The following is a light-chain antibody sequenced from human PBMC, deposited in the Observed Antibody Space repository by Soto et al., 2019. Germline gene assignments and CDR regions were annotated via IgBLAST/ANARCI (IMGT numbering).Light chain of an antibody. V-gene: IGKV3-11*01. CDR3: QQYSDLPMT. J-gene: IGKJ5*01. CDR1: QSVSSY. Sequence: EIVLTQSPATLSLSPGERATLSCRASQSVSSYLAWYQQKPGQAPRLLIFDASTRATGIPARFSGSGSGTDFTLTISSLEPEDFAVYFCQQYSDLPMTFGQGTRLEI. CDR2: DAS.